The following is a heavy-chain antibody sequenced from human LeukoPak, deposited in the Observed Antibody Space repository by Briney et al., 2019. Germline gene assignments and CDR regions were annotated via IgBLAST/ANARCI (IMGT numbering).Heavy chain of an antibody. D-gene: IGHD3-9*01. CDR1: GFTFSSYW. V-gene: IGHV3-7*03. J-gene: IGHJ6*04. CDR3: ASLYYDILTGYDYYGMDV. CDR2: IKQDGSEK. Sequence: GGSLRLSCAASGFTFSSYWMSWVRQAPGKGLDWVANIKQDGSEKYYVDSVKGRFTISRDNAKNSLYLQMNSLRAEDTAVYYCASLYYDILTGYDYYGMDVWGKGTTVTVSS.